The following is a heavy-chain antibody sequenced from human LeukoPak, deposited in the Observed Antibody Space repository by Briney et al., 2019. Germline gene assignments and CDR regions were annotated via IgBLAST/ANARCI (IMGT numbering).Heavy chain of an antibody. CDR2: INPNSGGT. J-gene: IGHJ4*02. CDR3: ARVIILRGYDFWSGYYMPFDY. Sequence: ASVKVSCKASGYTFTGYYMHWVRQAPGHGLEWMGWINPNSGGTNYAQKFQSRVTMTRDTSISTAYMELSRLRSDDTAVYYCARVIILRGYDFWSGYYMPFDYWGQGTLVTVSS. CDR1: GYTFTGYY. D-gene: IGHD3-3*01. V-gene: IGHV1-2*02.